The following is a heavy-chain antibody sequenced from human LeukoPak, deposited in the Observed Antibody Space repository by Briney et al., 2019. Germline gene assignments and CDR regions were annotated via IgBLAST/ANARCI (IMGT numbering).Heavy chain of an antibody. D-gene: IGHD3-22*01. J-gene: IGHJ4*02. V-gene: IGHV1-69*13. Sequence: SVKVSCKASGGTFSSYAISWVRQAPGQGLEWMGGIIPIFGTANYAQKFQGRVTITADESTSTAYMELSSLRSEDTAVYYCARASYYDSSGYYDDYWSQGTLVTVSS. CDR2: IIPIFGTA. CDR3: ARASYYDSSGYYDDY. CDR1: GGTFSSYA.